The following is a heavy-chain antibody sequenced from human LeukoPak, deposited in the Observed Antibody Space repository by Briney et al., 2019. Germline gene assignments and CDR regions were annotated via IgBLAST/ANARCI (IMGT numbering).Heavy chain of an antibody. CDR3: TTDRGIAVRPLFDY. CDR2: IKSKTDGGTT. V-gene: IGHV3-15*01. J-gene: IGHJ4*02. D-gene: IGHD6-19*01. Sequence: GGSLRLSCAASGFTFSNAWMSWVRQAPGKGLEWVGRIKSKTDGGTTDYAAPVKGRFTISRDDSKNMLYLQMNSLQTEDTAVYYCTTDRGIAVRPLFDYWGQGTLVTVSS. CDR1: GFTFSNAW.